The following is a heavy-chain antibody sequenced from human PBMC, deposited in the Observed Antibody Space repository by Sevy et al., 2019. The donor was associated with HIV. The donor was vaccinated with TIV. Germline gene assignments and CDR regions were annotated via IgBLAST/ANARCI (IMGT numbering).Heavy chain of an antibody. CDR3: AREIVGGPFDI. CDR2: IVGSSRTI. Sequence: GGSLRLSCAASGSTFSIYTMSWVRQAPGKGLECVSYIVGSSRTIYYADSVKGRFTISRDNAKNSLYLQMNSLRAEDTAVYYCAREIVGGPFDIWGQGTMVTVSS. D-gene: IGHD1-26*01. CDR1: GSTFSIYT. J-gene: IGHJ3*02. V-gene: IGHV3-48*01.